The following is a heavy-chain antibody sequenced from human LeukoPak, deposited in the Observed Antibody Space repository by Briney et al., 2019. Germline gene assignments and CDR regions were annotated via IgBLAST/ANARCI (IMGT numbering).Heavy chain of an antibody. CDR2: IKPDGSQT. CDR3: VRSIDA. Sequence: PGGSLRLSCAASGFTFSRYWMTWVRQAPGKGLEWVGNIKPDGSQTYYVDSVKGRFTISRDNAKNSVSLQLNSLRAEDTAVYFCVRSIDAWGQGTLVTVSS. CDR1: GFTFSRYW. D-gene: IGHD3-3*01. J-gene: IGHJ5*02. V-gene: IGHV3-7*03.